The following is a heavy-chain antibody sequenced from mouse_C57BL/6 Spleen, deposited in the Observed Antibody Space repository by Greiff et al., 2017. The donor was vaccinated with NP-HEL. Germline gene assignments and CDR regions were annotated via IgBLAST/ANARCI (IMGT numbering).Heavy chain of an antibody. V-gene: IGHV1-72*01. CDR1: GYTFTSYW. J-gene: IGHJ1*03. CDR2: IDPNSGGT. CDR3: AREMRDLLWYFWYFDV. Sequence: QVQLQQPGAELVKPGASVKLSCKASGYTFTSYWMHWVKQRPGRGLEWIGRIDPNSGGTKYNEKFKSKATLTVDKPSSTAYMQLSSLTSEDSAVYYCAREMRDLLWYFWYFDVWGTGTTVTVSS. D-gene: IGHD2-1*01.